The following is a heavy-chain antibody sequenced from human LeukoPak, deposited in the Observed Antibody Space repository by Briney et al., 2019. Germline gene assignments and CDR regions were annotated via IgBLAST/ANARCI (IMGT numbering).Heavy chain of an antibody. V-gene: IGHV3-20*04. Sequence: GGSLRLSCAASGFTFDDYGMSWVRQAPGKGLEWVSGINWNGGSTGYADSVKGRFTISRDNAKNSLYLQMNSLRAEDTALYYCARCSSWHGYYYYMDVWGKGTTVTVSS. CDR3: ARCSSWHGYYYYMDV. D-gene: IGHD6-13*01. J-gene: IGHJ6*03. CDR2: INWNGGST. CDR1: GFTFDDYG.